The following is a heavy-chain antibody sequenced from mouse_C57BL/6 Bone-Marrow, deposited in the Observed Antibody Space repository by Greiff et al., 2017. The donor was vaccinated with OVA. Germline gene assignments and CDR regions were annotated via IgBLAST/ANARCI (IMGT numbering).Heavy chain of an antibody. V-gene: IGHV14-4*01. J-gene: IGHJ4*01. Sequence: EVQLQQSGAELVRPGASVKLSCTASGFNIKDDYMHWVKQRPEQGLEWIGWIDPENGDTEYASKFQGKATITADTSSNTAYLQLSSLTSEDTAVYYCTTGLYYDYDEGCAIDYWGQGTSVTVSS. D-gene: IGHD2-4*01. CDR1: GFNIKDDY. CDR3: TTGLYYDYDEGCAIDY. CDR2: IDPENGDT.